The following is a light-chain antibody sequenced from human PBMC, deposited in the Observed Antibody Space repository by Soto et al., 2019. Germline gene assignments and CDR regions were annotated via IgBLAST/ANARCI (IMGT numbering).Light chain of an antibody. CDR2: SNN. J-gene: IGLJ2*01. CDR1: YSNLKTNS. Sequence: QSVLTQPPSASGTPGQRVTISCSGTYSNLKTNSVNWYQQLPGTAPRLLIYSNNQRPSGVPDRFSGSKSGTSASLAISGLQSEDEADYYCAAWDDSLSGRLFGGGTKLTVL. V-gene: IGLV1-44*01. CDR3: AAWDDSLSGRL.